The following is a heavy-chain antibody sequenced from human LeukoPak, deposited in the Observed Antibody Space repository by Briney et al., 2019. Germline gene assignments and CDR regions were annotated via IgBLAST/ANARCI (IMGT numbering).Heavy chain of an antibody. D-gene: IGHD6-19*01. CDR1: GFSFSDYA. CDR3: AKRSCSGTTCYPLDY. J-gene: IGHJ4*02. CDR2: LFGSGSGK. V-gene: IGHV3-23*01. Sequence: GGSLRLSCAASGFSFSDYAMSWVRQAPGKSLEWVAGLFGSGSGKSYAAPVKGRVTISRDNSKSTLYLQMNRLRAEDTAIYYCAKRSCSGTTCYPLDYWGQGTLVTVSS.